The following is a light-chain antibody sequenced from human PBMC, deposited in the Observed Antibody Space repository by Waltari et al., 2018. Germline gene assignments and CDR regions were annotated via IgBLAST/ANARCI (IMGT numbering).Light chain of an antibody. CDR2: KVS. CDR3: MQGTHWPWT. CDR1: QSLVYIDGNTY. Sequence: DVVMTQSPLSLPVTLGQPASISCRSSQSLVYIDGNTYLSWFQQRPGQSPRRLMYKVSDRDSGVPDRFSGSGSGTDFTLKISRVEAEDVGIYYCMQGTHWPWTFGQGTKVEIK. J-gene: IGKJ1*01. V-gene: IGKV2-30*01.